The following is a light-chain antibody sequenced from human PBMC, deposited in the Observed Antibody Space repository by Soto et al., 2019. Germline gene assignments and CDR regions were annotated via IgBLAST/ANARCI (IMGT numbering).Light chain of an antibody. CDR3: CSYASGSTHIV. CDR2: EGT. Sequence: QSALTQPASVSGSPGHSISISCTGTSSDAANYNLVSWYQQPPGKAPKLIIYEGTKRPSGISHRFSGSKSGTTASLTISGLRTEDEAEYFCCSYASGSTHIVFAGGTKLTVL. J-gene: IGLJ2*01. V-gene: IGLV2-23*01. CDR1: SSDAANYNL.